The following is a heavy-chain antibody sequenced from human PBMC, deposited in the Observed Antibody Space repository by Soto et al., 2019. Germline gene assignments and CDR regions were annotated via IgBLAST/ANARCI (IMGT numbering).Heavy chain of an antibody. CDR3: ARGLTYDSSGYYFDY. J-gene: IGHJ4*02. D-gene: IGHD3-22*01. CDR1: GFIFRTYA. CDR2: VSYHGINV. Sequence: GGSLRLSCEASGFIFRTYAMNWVRQAPGKGPEWMALVSYHGINVYYADSVKGRFTISRDNSKNTLFLQMDSLRPEDTAVYYCARGLTYDSSGYYFDYWGQGALVTVSS. V-gene: IGHV3-30-3*01.